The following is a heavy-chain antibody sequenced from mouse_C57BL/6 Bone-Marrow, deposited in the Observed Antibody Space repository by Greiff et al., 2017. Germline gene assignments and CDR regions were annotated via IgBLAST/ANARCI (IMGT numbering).Heavy chain of an antibody. CDR3: AREGGIVTVDFGD. CDR1: GYTFTSYC. J-gene: IGHJ2*01. D-gene: IGHD2-10*02. V-gene: IGHV1-85*01. CDR2: IYPSDGCT. Sequence: VQLQQPGPELVKPGASVKLSCKASGYTFTSYCMHWVKQRPGQGLEWIGWIYPSDGCTKYNQKFKGKATLTVDTSSSTAYMELHSLTSEDSAVYVCAREGGIVTVDFGDWGQGITLT.